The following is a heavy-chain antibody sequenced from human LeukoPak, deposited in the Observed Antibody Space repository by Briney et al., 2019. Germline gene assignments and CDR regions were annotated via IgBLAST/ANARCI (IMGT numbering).Heavy chain of an antibody. V-gene: IGHV1-69*13. D-gene: IGHD2-2*01. CDR2: IIPIFGTA. J-gene: IGHJ4*02. CDR1: GGTSSSYA. Sequence: SVKVSCKASGGTSSSYAISWVRQAPGQGLEWMGGIIPIFGTANYAQKFQGRVTITADESTSTAYMELSSLRSEDTAVYYCAREGYCSSTSCYHDYWGQGTLVTVSS. CDR3: AREGYCSSTSCYHDY.